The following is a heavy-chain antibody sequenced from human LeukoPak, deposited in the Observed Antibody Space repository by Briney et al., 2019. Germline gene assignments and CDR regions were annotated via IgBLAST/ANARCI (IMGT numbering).Heavy chain of an antibody. CDR2: ISNGGGST. V-gene: IGHV3-23*01. CDR1: GFTFSNYA. CDR3: AKPAGGMIVVVIGAFDI. J-gene: IGHJ3*02. Sequence: GGSLRLSCAASGFTFSNYAMSWVRQAPGKGLEWVSAISNGGGSTYYADSVKGRFTISRDNSKNTLYLQMNSLRAEDTAVYYCAKPAGGMIVVVIGAFDIWGQGTMVTVSS. D-gene: IGHD3-22*01.